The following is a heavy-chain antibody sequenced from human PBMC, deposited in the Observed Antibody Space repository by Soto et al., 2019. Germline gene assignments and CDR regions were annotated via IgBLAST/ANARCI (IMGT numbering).Heavy chain of an antibody. CDR1: GDSISSPDYY. CDR2: VYYRGSI. Sequence: SETLSLTCTVSGDSISSPDYYWSWIRLAPGKGLELIGYVYYRGSIYYTPSFESRVSISVDTSKNQFSLRLTSVTAADSAMYFCARVTFTPNWFDSWGQGILVTVSS. D-gene: IGHD3-3*02. V-gene: IGHV4-30-4*01. CDR3: ARVTFTPNWFDS. J-gene: IGHJ5*01.